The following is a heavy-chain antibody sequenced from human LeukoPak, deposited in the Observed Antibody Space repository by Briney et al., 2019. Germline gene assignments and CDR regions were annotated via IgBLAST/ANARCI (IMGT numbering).Heavy chain of an antibody. CDR2: ITYDDFYK. CDR1: GFTFRSYG. V-gene: IGHV3-30*03. D-gene: IGHD4/OR15-4a*01. J-gene: IGHJ4*02. Sequence: PGGSLRLSCAASGFTFRSYGMHWVRQAPGKGLEWVALITYDDFYKYYGDSVKGRFTISRDNAKNSLYLQMNSLRAEDTAVYYCARDPRKSGATFDYWGQGTLVTVSS. CDR3: ARDPRKSGATFDY.